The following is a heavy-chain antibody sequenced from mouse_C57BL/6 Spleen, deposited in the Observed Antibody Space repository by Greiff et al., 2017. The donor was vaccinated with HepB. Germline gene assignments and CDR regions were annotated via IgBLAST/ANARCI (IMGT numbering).Heavy chain of an antibody. CDR1: GYSIASGYY. V-gene: IGHV3-6*01. J-gene: IGHJ2*01. Sequence: VQLKESGPGLVKPSQSLSLTCSVTGYSIASGYYWNWIRQFPGNKLEWMGYISYDGSNNYNPSLKNRISITRDTSKNQFFLKLNSVTTEDTATYYCASLSTMVTTGYFDYWGQGTTLTVSS. CDR2: ISYDGSN. CDR3: ASLSTMVTTGYFDY. D-gene: IGHD2-2*01.